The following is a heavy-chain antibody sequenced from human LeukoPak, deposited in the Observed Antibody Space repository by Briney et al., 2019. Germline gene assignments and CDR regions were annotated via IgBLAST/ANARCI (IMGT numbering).Heavy chain of an antibody. V-gene: IGHV3-15*01. CDR2: IKSKTDGGTT. J-gene: IGHJ4*02. D-gene: IGHD1-20*01. CDR3: TTGPVSRSSYNWKNDY. Sequence: GGSLRLSCAASGFTFSNAWMSWVRQAPGKGLEWVGRIKSKTDGGTTDYAAPVKGRFTISRDDSKNTLYLQMNSLKTEDTAVYYCTTGPVSRSSYNWKNDYWGQGTLVTVSS. CDR1: GFTFSNAW.